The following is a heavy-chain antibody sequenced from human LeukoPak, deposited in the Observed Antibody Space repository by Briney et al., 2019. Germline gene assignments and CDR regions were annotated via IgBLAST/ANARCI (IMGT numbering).Heavy chain of an antibody. D-gene: IGHD3-16*01. CDR3: AKGARLRLGEDFDY. CDR1: GFTFSDYY. J-gene: IGHJ4*02. V-gene: IGHV3-21*04. Sequence: GGSLRLSCAASGFTFSDYYMSWVRQAPGKGLEWVSSISSSSSYIYYADSVKGRFTISRDNAKNSLYLQMNSLRAEDTAVYYCAKGARLRLGEDFDYWGQGTLVTVSS. CDR2: ISSSSSYI.